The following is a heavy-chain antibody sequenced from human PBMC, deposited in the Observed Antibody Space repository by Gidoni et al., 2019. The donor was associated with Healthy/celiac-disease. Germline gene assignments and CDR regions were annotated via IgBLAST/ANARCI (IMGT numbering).Heavy chain of an antibody. J-gene: IGHJ5*02. D-gene: IGHD6-13*01. V-gene: IGHV3-30*18. Sequence: QLQLVESGGGVLQPGSPLRLSCAASGLTFSSYGMHWVRQAPGKGLEWVEVIPYDGSNKYYADAAKGRFTISRDNSKNTLYLQMNSLRAEDTAVYYCAKELAAAGLAWGQGTLVTVSS. CDR3: AKELAAAGLA. CDR2: IPYDGSNK. CDR1: GLTFSSYG.